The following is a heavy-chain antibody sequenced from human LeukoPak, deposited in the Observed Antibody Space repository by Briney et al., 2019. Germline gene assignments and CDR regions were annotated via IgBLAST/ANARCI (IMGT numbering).Heavy chain of an antibody. J-gene: IGHJ4*02. CDR2: IYYSGST. CDR3: ARGLKRFGVGASTPNDY. D-gene: IGHD3-10*01. V-gene: IGHV4-59*01. Sequence: PSGTLSLTCAVYGGSFSGYYWSWIRQPPGKGLEWIGYIYYSGSTNYNPSLKSRVTISVDTSKNQFSLKLSSVTAADTAVYYCARGLKRFGVGASTPNDYWGQGTLVTVSS. CDR1: GGSFSGYY.